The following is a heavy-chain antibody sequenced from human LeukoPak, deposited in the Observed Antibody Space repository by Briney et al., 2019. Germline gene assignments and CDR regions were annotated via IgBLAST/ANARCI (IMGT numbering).Heavy chain of an antibody. Sequence: SETLSLPCSVSGGSISDNYWGWIRQPPGKGLEWFGYIYYSGRTDYNPSLKSRVTISVDTSKNQFSLKLSSVTAADTAVYYCARGYCTSATCYYAWFDPWGQGTLVTVSS. J-gene: IGHJ5*02. CDR2: IYYSGRT. V-gene: IGHV4-59*01. D-gene: IGHD2-2*01. CDR3: ARGYCTSATCYYAWFDP. CDR1: GGSISDNY.